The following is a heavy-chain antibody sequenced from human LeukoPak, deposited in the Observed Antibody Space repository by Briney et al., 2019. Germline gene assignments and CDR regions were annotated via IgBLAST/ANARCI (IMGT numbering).Heavy chain of an antibody. Sequence: GGSLRLSCAASGFTFSSYAMHWVRQAPGKGLQYVSGISSNGGSTYYANSVKGRFTISRDNSKNTLYLQMGSLRSEDMAVYYCARDSAYYYGSGSYVPFDYWGQGTLVTVSS. CDR3: ARDSAYYYGSGSYVPFDY. J-gene: IGHJ4*02. CDR1: GFTFSSYA. CDR2: ISSNGGST. D-gene: IGHD3-10*01. V-gene: IGHV3-64*01.